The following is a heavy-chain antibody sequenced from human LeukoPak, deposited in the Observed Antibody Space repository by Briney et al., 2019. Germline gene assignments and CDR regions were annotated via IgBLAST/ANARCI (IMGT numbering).Heavy chain of an antibody. J-gene: IGHJ6*03. D-gene: IGHD4-17*01. CDR1: GFTVSSNY. V-gene: IGHV3-66*01. CDR2: IYSGGST. CDR3: AGVLKMVTTVADGHYYYYYMDV. Sequence: GGSLRLSCAASGFTVSSNYMSWVRQAPGKGLEWVSVIYSGGSTYYADSVKGRFTISRDNAKNSLYLQMNSLRAEDTAVYYCAGVLKMVTTVADGHYYYYYMDVWGKGTTVTVSS.